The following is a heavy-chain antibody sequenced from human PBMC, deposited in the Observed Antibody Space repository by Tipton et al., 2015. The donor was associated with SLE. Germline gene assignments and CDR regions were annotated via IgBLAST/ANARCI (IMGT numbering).Heavy chain of an antibody. V-gene: IGHV4-59*08. Sequence: TLSLTCTVSGGSISTYFWSWIRQPPGKGLEWIGYIYYSGSTKYTPSLKSRVTISVDTSETQLSLKLTSVTAADTAVYYCARHDYDDNGYYMHYFDYWGQGTLVTVSS. D-gene: IGHD3-22*01. CDR3: ARHDYDDNGYYMHYFDY. CDR1: GGSISTYF. J-gene: IGHJ4*02. CDR2: IYYSGST.